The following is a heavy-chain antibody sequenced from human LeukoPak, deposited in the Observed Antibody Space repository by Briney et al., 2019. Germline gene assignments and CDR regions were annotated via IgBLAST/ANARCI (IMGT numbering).Heavy chain of an antibody. CDR2: INANSGGI. D-gene: IGHD6-13*01. V-gene: IGHV1-2*02. Sequence: ASVKVSCKASGYTFTGYYMHWVRQAPGQGLEWMGWINANSGGINYAQKFQGRVTMTRDTSISTAYMDMSRLRSDDKAVYYCARGGAAAAATRRGSYFFDSWGQGTLVTVSS. CDR3: ARGGAAAAATRRGSYFFDS. J-gene: IGHJ4*02. CDR1: GYTFTGYY.